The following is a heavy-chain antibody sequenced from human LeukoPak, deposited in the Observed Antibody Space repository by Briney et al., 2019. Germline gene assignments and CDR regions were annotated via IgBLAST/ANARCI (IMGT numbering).Heavy chain of an antibody. J-gene: IGHJ6*02. Sequence: GGSLRLSCAASGFTFSSYEMNWVRHAPGKGLEWVSYISSSGSTIYYADSVKGRFTISRDNAKNSLYLQMNSLRAEDTAVYYCARDVLEAGMDVWGQGTTVTVSS. D-gene: IGHD5-24*01. V-gene: IGHV3-48*03. CDR2: ISSSGSTI. CDR3: ARDVLEAGMDV. CDR1: GFTFSSYE.